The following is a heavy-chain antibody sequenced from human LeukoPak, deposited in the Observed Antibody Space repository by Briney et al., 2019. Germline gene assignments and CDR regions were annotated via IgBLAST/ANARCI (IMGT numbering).Heavy chain of an antibody. Sequence: GGSLRLSCAASGFTFSSYAMSWVRQAPGKGLEWVSAISGSGGSTYYADSVKGRFTISRDNSKNTLYLQMNSLRAEDTAVYYCAKGGGIDYGDYGAFDIWGQGTMVTVSS. V-gene: IGHV3-23*01. J-gene: IGHJ3*02. D-gene: IGHD4-17*01. CDR3: AKGGGIDYGDYGAFDI. CDR1: GFTFSSYA. CDR2: ISGSGGST.